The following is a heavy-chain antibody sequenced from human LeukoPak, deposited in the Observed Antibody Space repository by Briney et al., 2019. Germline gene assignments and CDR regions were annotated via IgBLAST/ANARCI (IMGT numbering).Heavy chain of an antibody. CDR1: GYTFTSYG. CDR3: ARDRSVVVPAHYYYYGMDV. V-gene: IGHV1-18*04. D-gene: IGHD2-2*01. Sequence: GASVKVSCKASGYTFTSYGISWVRQAPGQGREWMGWISAYNGNTNYAQKLQGRVTMTTDTSTSTAYMELRSLRSDDTAVYYCARDRSVVVPAHYYYYGMDVWGKGTTVTVSS. J-gene: IGHJ6*04. CDR2: ISAYNGNT.